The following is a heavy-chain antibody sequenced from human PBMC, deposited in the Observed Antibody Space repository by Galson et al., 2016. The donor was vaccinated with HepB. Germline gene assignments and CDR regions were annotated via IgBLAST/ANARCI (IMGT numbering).Heavy chain of an antibody. Sequence: SVKVSCKASGYTFTSYGISWVRQAPGQGLEWMGWISAYNGNTNYAQKLQGRVTMTTDTSTSTAYMGLRSLRSDDTADDTAVYYCARDCSGGTCYGTTWGQGTLVTVSS. CDR2: ISAYNGNT. CDR1: GYTFTSYG. J-gene: IGHJ5*02. CDR3: VYYCARDCSGGTCYGTT. D-gene: IGHD2-15*01. V-gene: IGHV1-18*01.